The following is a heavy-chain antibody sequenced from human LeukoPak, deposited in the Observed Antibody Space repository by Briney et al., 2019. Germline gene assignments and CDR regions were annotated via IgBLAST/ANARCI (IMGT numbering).Heavy chain of an antibody. D-gene: IGHD6-13*01. J-gene: IGHJ4*02. Sequence: ASVKVSCKVFGYTVSEVSIHWVRQAPGIGLQWMGGFDPEEDGTIYAQKFEDRVTMTEDTSTDTAFMELSGLTPDDTAVYYCASLRRSCTTWYQDFWGQGTLVTVSS. V-gene: IGHV1-24*01. CDR2: FDPEEDGT. CDR3: ASLRRSCTTWYQDF. CDR1: GYTVSEVS.